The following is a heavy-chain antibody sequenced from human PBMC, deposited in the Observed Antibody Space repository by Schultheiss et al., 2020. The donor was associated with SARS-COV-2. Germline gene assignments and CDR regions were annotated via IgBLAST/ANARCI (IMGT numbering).Heavy chain of an antibody. CDR2: IYYSGST. CDR1: GGSISSYY. Sequence: SETLSLTCTVSGGSISSYYWSWIRQPPGKGLEWIGYIYYSGSTYYNPSLKSRVTISVDRSKNQFSLKLSSVTAADTAVYYCARVPTPGIHFDYWGQGTLVTVSS. CDR3: ARVPTPGIHFDY. J-gene: IGHJ4*02. D-gene: IGHD2/OR15-2a*01. V-gene: IGHV4-59*12.